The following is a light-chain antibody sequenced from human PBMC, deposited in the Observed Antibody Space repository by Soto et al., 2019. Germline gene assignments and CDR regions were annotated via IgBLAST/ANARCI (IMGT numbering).Light chain of an antibody. CDR1: SSDVGNYNL. J-gene: IGLJ1*01. V-gene: IGLV2-23*01. Sequence: QSALTQPASVSGAPGQSITISCTGTSSDVGNYNLVSWYQQHPGKAPKVMIYEGSKRPSGVFDRFSGSKSCNTASLTISGVQAEDEGDYYCCSYSGSQLSNDVFGTGTKFTVL. CDR3: CSYSGSQLSNDV. CDR2: EGS.